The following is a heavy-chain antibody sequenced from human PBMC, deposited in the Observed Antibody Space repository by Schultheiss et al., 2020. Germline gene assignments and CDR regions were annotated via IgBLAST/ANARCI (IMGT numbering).Heavy chain of an antibody. CDR2: IWYDGSNK. CDR3: ARGLHYDFWSGYYYYGMDV. CDR1: GFTFSSYA. V-gene: IGHV3-30*04. D-gene: IGHD3-3*01. Sequence: GGSLRLSCAASGFTFSSYAMHWVRQAPGKGLEWVAVIWYDGSNKYYADSVKGRFTISRDNSKNTLYLQMNSLRAEDTAVYYCARGLHYDFWSGYYYYGMDVWGQGTTVTVSS. J-gene: IGHJ6*02.